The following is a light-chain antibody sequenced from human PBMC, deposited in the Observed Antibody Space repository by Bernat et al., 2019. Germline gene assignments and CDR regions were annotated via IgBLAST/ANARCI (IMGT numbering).Light chain of an antibody. CDR3: ISYAGNNIFV. CDR1: SSDVGGYKY. J-gene: IGLJ1*01. Sequence: QSALTQPPSASGSPGQSVTISCTGTSSDVGGYKYVSWYQQHPGKAPKLMIYEVSKWPSGVPDRFSGSKSGNTASLTVSGLQAEDEADYYCISYAGNNIFVFGTGTKVTVL. V-gene: IGLV2-8*01. CDR2: EVS.